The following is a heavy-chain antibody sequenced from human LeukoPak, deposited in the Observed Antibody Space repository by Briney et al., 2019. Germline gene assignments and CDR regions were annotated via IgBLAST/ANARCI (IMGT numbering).Heavy chain of an antibody. CDR2: IHTSGRT. D-gene: IGHD4-23*01. CDR3: ARDQWGGNYILDAFDI. CDR1: GGSISGGSDY. V-gene: IGHV4-61*02. Sequence: SQTLSLTCTVSGGSISGGSDYWSWIRQPAGKGLEWIGRIHTSGRTNYNPSLKSRVTIPVDTSKNQFSLKLSSVTAADTAVYYCARDQWGGNYILDAFDIWGQGTMVTVSS. J-gene: IGHJ3*02.